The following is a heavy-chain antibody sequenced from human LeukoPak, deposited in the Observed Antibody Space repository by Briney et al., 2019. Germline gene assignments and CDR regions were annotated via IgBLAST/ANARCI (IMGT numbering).Heavy chain of an antibody. J-gene: IGHJ4*02. Sequence: GGSLRLSCAASGFTFSSYAMHWVLQAPGKGLEWVAVMSFDGSYKYYADSVKGRFTISRDTSKNTLYLQMNSLRAEDTAVYCCAKSSDFVLGSPDYWGQGTLVTVSS. CDR2: MSFDGSYK. CDR3: AKSSDFVLGSPDY. V-gene: IGHV3-30*18. D-gene: IGHD2-15*01. CDR1: GFTFSSYA.